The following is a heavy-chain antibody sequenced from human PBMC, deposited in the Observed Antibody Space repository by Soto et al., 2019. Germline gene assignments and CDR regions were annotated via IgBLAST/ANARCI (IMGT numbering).Heavy chain of an antibody. J-gene: IGHJ6*02. CDR2: IWYDGSNK. CDR1: GFTFSSYG. V-gene: IGHV3-33*01. D-gene: IGHD2-2*01. CDR3: ARVPLVPAVPYYYYGMDV. Sequence: QVQLVESGGGVVQPGRSLRLSCAASGFTFSSYGMHWVRQAPGKGLEWVAVIWYDGSNKYYADSVKGRLTISRDNSKNTRYLQMNSLRAEDTAVYYGARVPLVPAVPYYYYGMDVWGQGTTVTVSS.